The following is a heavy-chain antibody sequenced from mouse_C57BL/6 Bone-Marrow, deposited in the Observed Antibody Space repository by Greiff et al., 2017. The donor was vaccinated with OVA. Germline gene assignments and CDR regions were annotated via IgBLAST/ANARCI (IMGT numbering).Heavy chain of an antibody. D-gene: IGHD1-1*01. V-gene: IGHV1-53*01. CDR3: ARLDGREFAWFAY. CDR2: INPSNGGT. Sequence: QVQLQQPGTELVKPGASVKLSCKASGYTFTSYWMHWVKQRPGQGLEWIGNINPSNGGTTYNEKFKSKATLTVDKSSSTAYMELSSLTSEDSAVYYCARLDGREFAWFAYWGQGTLVTVSA. J-gene: IGHJ3*01. CDR1: GYTFTSYW.